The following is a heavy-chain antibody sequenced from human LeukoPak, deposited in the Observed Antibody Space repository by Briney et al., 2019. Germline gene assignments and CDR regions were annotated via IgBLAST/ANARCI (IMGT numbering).Heavy chain of an antibody. V-gene: IGHV1-69-2*01. D-gene: IGHD3-22*01. J-gene: IGHJ4*02. CDR1: VCTFTHYY. Sequence: VKVSCKVSVCTFTHYYMHGLQQAPGKGLEGMGLVDPEDGETIYAEKFQGRVTITADTSTDTAYMELSSLRSEDTAVYYCATAMYYYDSSGYYSSYFDYWGQGTLVTVSS. CDR3: ATAMYYYDSSGYYSSYFDY. CDR2: VDPEDGET.